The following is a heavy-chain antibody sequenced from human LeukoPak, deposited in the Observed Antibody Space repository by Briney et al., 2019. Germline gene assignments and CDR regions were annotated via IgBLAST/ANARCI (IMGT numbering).Heavy chain of an antibody. CDR1: GFSFSNYG. CDR3: ARDNDGSGYFQH. V-gene: IGHV3-33*08. CDR2: ISYDGTNK. D-gene: IGHD3-10*01. Sequence: TGGSLRLSCAASGFSFSNYGMHWVRQAPGRGLEWVALISYDGTNKYYANSVKGRFTISRDNAKNSLYLQMNSLRAEDTAVYYCARDNDGSGYFQHWGQGTLVTVSS. J-gene: IGHJ1*01.